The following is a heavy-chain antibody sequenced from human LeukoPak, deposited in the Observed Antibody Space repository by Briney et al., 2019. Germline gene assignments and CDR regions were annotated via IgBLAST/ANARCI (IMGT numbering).Heavy chain of an antibody. CDR2: INSDGSHT. CDR1: EFTFNNYW. D-gene: IGHD1-26*01. CDR3: AGHSTFVGGATESIDY. J-gene: IGHJ4*02. Sequence: GGSLRLSCAASEFTFNNYWMHWVRQAPGKGLVWVSRINSDGSHTDYADFVKGRFTISRDNAKNTLYLQMNSLRAEDTAVYYCAGHSTFVGGATESIDYWGQGTLVTVSS. V-gene: IGHV3-74*01.